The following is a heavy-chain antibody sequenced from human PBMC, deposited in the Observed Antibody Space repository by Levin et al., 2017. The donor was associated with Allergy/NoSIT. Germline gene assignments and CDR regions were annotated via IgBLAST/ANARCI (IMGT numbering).Heavy chain of an antibody. Sequence: GGSLRLSCAASGFTFSDYYMSWIRQAPGKGLEWVSYISSSGSTIYYADSVKGRFTISRDNAKNSLYLQMNSLRAEDTAVYYCARDQGQLRSPDGGYYYYGMDVWGQGTTVTVSS. CDR2: ISSSGSTI. CDR3: ARDQGQLRSPDGGYYYYGMDV. D-gene: IGHD5-18*01. CDR1: GFTFSDYY. V-gene: IGHV3-11*01. J-gene: IGHJ6*02.